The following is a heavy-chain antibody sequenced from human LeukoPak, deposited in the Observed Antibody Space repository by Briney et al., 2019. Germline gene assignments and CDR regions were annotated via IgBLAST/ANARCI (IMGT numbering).Heavy chain of an antibody. J-gene: IGHJ4*02. Sequence: GGSLRLSCAASGFTFSSYAMSWVRQAPGKGLEWVSAISGSGGSTYYTDSVKGRFTISRDNSKNTLYLQMNSLRAEDTAVYYCAKDFHSSGYYFEFWIFDYWGQGTLVTVSS. D-gene: IGHD3-22*01. V-gene: IGHV3-23*01. CDR2: ISGSGGST. CDR1: GFTFSSYA. CDR3: AKDFHSSGYYFEFWIFDY.